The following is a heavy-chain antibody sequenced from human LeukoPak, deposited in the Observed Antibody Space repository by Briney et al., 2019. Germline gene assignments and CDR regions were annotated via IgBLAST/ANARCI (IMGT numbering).Heavy chain of an antibody. Sequence: GGSLRLSCAASGFTFSSYEMNWVRQAPGKGLEWVSYISSSSSTIYYADSVKGRFTISRDNAKNSLYLQMNSLRAEDTAVYYCTLNNWYENGFDPWGQGTLVTVSS. CDR1: GFTFSSYE. CDR2: ISSSSSTI. CDR3: TLNNWYENGFDP. V-gene: IGHV3-48*03. J-gene: IGHJ5*02. D-gene: IGHD1-1*01.